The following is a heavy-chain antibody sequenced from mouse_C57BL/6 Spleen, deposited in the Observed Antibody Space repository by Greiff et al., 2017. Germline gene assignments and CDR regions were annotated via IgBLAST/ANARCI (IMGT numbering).Heavy chain of an antibody. CDR3: AHYDGYYPWFAY. Sequence: EVQLQESGPGLVKPSQSLSLTCSVTGYSITSGYYWNWIRQFPGNKLEWMGYISYDGSNNYNPSLKNRISITRDTSKNQFFLKLNSVTTEDTATYYCAHYDGYYPWFAYWGQGTLVTVSA. CDR1: GYSITSGYY. D-gene: IGHD2-3*01. CDR2: ISYDGSN. J-gene: IGHJ3*01. V-gene: IGHV3-6*01.